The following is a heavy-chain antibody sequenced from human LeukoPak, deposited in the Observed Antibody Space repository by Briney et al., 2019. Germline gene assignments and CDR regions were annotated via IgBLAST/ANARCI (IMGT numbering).Heavy chain of an antibody. CDR3: AKVGSSMSFYYYYGLDV. V-gene: IGHV3-23*01. CDR2: ISGSGGTT. CDR1: GFSFSNYA. D-gene: IGHD6-13*01. Sequence: PGGSLRLSCAAPGFSFSNYAMSWVRQAPGKGLEWVSAISGSGGTTNYADSVKGRFTISRDNSKNTLYLQMDSLRAEDTAVYYCAKVGSSMSFYYYYGLDVWGQGTTVTISS. J-gene: IGHJ6*02.